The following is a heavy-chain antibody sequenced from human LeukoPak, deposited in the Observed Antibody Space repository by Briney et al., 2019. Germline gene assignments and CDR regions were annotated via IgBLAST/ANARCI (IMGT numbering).Heavy chain of an antibody. V-gene: IGHV3-23*01. Sequence: GGSLRLSCAASGFTFSSYAMSWVRQAPGKGLEWVSAISGSGGSTYYADSVKGRFTISRDNSENTLYLQMNSLRAEDTAVYYCAKGRVPAYYYDSSGYFTFDYWGQGTLVTVSS. CDR2: ISGSGGST. D-gene: IGHD3-22*01. CDR3: AKGRVPAYYYDSSGYFTFDY. CDR1: GFTFSSYA. J-gene: IGHJ4*02.